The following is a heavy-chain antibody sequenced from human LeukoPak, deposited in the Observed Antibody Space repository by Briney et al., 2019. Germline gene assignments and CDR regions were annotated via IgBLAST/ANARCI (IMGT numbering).Heavy chain of an antibody. CDR2: IYYSGNT. J-gene: IGHJ4*02. V-gene: IGHV4-39*01. CDR3: ASHRRYTTGSEEFDY. Sequence: SETLSLTCTVSGGSISSSDYYGAWIRQPPGRGLEWIGSIYYSGNTYYHPSLRSRVTISVDTSKNQFSLRLSSVTAADTAVYYCASHRRYTTGSEEFDYWGQGALVTVSS. D-gene: IGHD2/OR15-2a*01. CDR1: GGSISSSDYY.